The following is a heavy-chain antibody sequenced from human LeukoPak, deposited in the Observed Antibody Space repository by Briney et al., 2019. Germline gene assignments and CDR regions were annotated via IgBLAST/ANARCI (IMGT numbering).Heavy chain of an antibody. CDR2: IYYSGST. Sequence: SETLSLTCTVSGGSISSYYWSWIRQPPGKGLEWIGYIYYSGSTNYNPSLKSRVTISVDTSKNQFSLKLSSVTAADTAVYYCAKDEQWISFRYWGQGTLVTVSS. V-gene: IGHV4-59*01. CDR1: GGSISSYY. CDR3: AKDEQWISFRY. J-gene: IGHJ4*02. D-gene: IGHD5-12*01.